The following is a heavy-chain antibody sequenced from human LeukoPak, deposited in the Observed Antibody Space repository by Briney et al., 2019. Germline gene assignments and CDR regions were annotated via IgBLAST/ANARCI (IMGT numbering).Heavy chain of an antibody. J-gene: IGHJ4*02. CDR2: ISGSGGST. CDR3: AKALYSSSGYYPFDY. D-gene: IGHD3-22*01. CDR1: GFTFSSYW. Sequence: PGGSLRLSCAASGFTFSSYWMHWVRQAPGKGLVWVSAISGSGGSTYYADSVKGRFTISRDNSKNTLYLQMNSLRAEDTAVYYCAKALYSSSGYYPFDYWGQGTLVTVSS. V-gene: IGHV3-23*01.